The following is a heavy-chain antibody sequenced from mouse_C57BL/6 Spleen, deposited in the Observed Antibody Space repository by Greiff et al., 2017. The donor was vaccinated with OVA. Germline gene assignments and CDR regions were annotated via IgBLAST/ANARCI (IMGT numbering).Heavy chain of an antibody. Sequence: EVQRVESGPELVKPGASVKISCKASGYSFTGYYMNWVKQSPEKSLEWIGEINPSTGGTTYNQKFKAKATLTVDKSSSTAYMQLKSLTSEDSAVYYCARRGIYDGYYDGYFDYWGQGTTLTVSS. J-gene: IGHJ2*01. V-gene: IGHV1-42*01. CDR3: ARRGIYDGYYDGYFDY. D-gene: IGHD2-3*01. CDR1: GYSFTGYY. CDR2: INPSTGGT.